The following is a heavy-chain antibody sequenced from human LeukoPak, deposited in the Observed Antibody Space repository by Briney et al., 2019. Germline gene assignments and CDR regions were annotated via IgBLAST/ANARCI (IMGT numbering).Heavy chain of an antibody. D-gene: IGHD6-13*01. CDR2: ISSSSSYI. J-gene: IGHJ4*02. Sequence: GGSLRLSHAASGFTFSSYTMNWVRQAPGKGLEWVSSISSSSSYIYYADSVKGRFTISRDNAKNSLYLQMNSLRAEDTAVYYCARDPGSSSYADYWGQGTLVTVSS. CDR3: ARDPGSSSYADY. CDR1: GFTFSSYT. V-gene: IGHV3-21*01.